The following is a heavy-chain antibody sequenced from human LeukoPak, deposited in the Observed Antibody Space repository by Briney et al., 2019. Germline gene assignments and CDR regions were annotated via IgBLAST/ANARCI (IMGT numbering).Heavy chain of an antibody. CDR1: GFIFSDSY. CDR2: ISSSGNTI. CDR3: AKDIVSGWYGPDAFDI. J-gene: IGHJ3*02. D-gene: IGHD6-19*01. Sequence: GGSLRLSCAASGFIFSDSYMSWIRQAPGKGLEWVSYISSSGNTIFYADSVKGRFTISRDNSKNTLYLQMNSLRAEDTAVYYCAKDIVSGWYGPDAFDIWGQGTMVTVSS. V-gene: IGHV3-11*01.